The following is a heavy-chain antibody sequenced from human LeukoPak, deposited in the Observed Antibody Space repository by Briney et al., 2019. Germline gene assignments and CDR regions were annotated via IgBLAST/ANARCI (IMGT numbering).Heavy chain of an antibody. D-gene: IGHD1-26*01. CDR1: GGSVNSGSYY. Sequence: SEILSLTCTVSGGSVNSGSYYWNWIRQPPGKGLEWIGYIYYSGSTNYNPSLESQVTISVDTSKNQFSLKLSSVTAADTAVYYCARAAYSGSYHSDYWGQGTLVTVSS. V-gene: IGHV4-61*01. CDR2: IYYSGST. CDR3: ARAAYSGSYHSDY. J-gene: IGHJ4*02.